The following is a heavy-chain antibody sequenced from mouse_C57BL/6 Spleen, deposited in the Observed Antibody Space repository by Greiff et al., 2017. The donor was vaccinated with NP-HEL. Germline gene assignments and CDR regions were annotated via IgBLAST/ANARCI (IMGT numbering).Heavy chain of an antibody. V-gene: IGHV1-69*01. CDR1: GYTFTSYW. CDR2: IDPSDSYT. J-gene: IGHJ2*01. D-gene: IGHD1-1*02. CDR3: ARRGVYNGGPSDY. Sequence: VQLQQPGAELVMPGASVKLSCKASGYTFTSYWMHWVKQRPGQGLEWIGEIDPSDSYTNYNQKFKGKSTLTVDKSSSTAYMQLSSLTSEDSAVYYCARRGVYNGGPSDYWGQGTTLTVSS.